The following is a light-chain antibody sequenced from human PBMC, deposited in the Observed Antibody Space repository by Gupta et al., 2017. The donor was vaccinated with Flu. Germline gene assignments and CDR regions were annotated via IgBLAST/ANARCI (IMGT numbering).Light chain of an antibody. J-gene: IGLJ2*01. CDR2: QDS. Sequence: TCSGVKLGDKYACWYQQKPGQSPVLVSYQDSKRPAGNPERFSGSNSGNTATLTMSGTQAMDEADYDCQAWDSSTVVFGGGTKLTVL. CDR3: QAWDSSTVV. CDR1: KLGDKY. V-gene: IGLV3-1*01.